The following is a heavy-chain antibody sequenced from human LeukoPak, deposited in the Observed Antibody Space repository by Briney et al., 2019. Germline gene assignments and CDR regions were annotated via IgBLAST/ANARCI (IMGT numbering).Heavy chain of an antibody. D-gene: IGHD2-15*01. V-gene: IGHV3-21*06. CDR2: MSSGSRYI. CDR3: ARDRPTGASRIFVVQ. CDR1: GFTFTTYA. J-gene: IGHJ4*02. Sequence: PGGSLRLSCTASGFTFTTYAMTWVRQASGKGLEWISSMSSGSRYIYYADSVRGRFTISRDNTRNSLYLAMNKLRAEDTAIYYCARDRPTGASRIFVVQWGQGTPVTVSS.